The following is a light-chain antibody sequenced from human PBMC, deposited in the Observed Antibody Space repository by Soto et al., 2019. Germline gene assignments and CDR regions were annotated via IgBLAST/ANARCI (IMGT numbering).Light chain of an antibody. J-gene: IGKJ1*01. V-gene: IGKV1-9*01. CDR2: AAS. CDR3: QQLNSYPPWT. CDR1: QGISSY. Sequence: DIQLTQSPSFLSASVGDRVTITCRASQGISSYLAWYQQKPGKAPKRLIYAASTLQSGVPSRFSGSGSGTEFTLTISSLQPEDFATYYCQQLNSYPPWTFGQGTKLEIK.